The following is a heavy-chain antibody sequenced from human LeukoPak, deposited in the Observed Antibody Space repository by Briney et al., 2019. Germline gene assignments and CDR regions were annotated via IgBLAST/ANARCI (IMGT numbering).Heavy chain of an antibody. CDR2: ISYDGSNK. J-gene: IGHJ6*02. V-gene: IGHV3-30-3*01. CDR1: GFTFATYA. CDR3: ARALLQSYYYGMDV. D-gene: IGHD4-4*01. Sequence: PGGSLRLSCAASGFTFATYAVHWVRQAPGKGLEWVAVISYDGSNKYYADSVKGRFTISRDNSKNTLYLQMNSLRAEDTAVYYCARALLQSYYYGMDVWGQGTTVTVSS.